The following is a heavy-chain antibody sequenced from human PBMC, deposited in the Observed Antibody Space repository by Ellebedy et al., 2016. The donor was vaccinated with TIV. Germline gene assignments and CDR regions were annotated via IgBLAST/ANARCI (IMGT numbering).Heavy chain of an antibody. CDR3: ARRPTGVVVNWFDP. CDR1: GFTFGSYW. D-gene: IGHD2-15*01. CDR2: IKQDGSEK. Sequence: GESLKISXAASGFTFGSYWMSWVRQAPGKGLEWVANIKQDGSEKYYVDSVKGRFTISRDNAKNSLYLQMNSLRAEDTAVYYCARRPTGVVVNWFDPWGQGTLVTVSS. V-gene: IGHV3-7*03. J-gene: IGHJ5*02.